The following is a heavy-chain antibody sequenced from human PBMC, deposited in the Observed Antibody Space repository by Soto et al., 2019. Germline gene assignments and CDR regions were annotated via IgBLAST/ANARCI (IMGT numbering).Heavy chain of an antibody. V-gene: IGHV3-30-3*01. CDR2: ISYDGSNK. CDR1: GFTFSSYA. D-gene: IGHD4-4*01. J-gene: IGHJ5*02. Sequence: GGSLRLSCAASGFTFSSYAMHWVRQAPGKGLEWVAVISYDGSNKYYAYSVKGRFTISRDNSKNTLYLQMNSLRAEDTAVYYCARLGRDGYSSWGQGTLVTVSS. CDR3: ARLGRDGYSS.